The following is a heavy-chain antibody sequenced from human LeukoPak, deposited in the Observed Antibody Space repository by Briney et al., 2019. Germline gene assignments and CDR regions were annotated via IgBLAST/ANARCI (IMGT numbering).Heavy chain of an antibody. CDR1: GFTFSSYG. Sequence: GGSLRLSCAASGFTFSSYGMHWVRQAPGKGLEWVAVIWYDGSNKYYADSVKGRFTISRDNSKNTLYLQMNSLGAEDTAVYYCARNGRLLRYFDWSIDWFDPRGQGTLVTVSS. V-gene: IGHV3-33*01. CDR2: IWYDGSNK. D-gene: IGHD3-9*01. J-gene: IGHJ5*02. CDR3: ARNGRLLRYFDWSIDWFDP.